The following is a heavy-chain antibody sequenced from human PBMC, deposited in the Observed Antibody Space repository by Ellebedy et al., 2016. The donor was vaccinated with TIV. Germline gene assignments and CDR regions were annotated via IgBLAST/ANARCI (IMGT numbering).Heavy chain of an antibody. J-gene: IGHJ4*02. CDR2: FYDSGST. V-gene: IGHV4-59*01. CDR1: GGSISSYY. CDR3: ARAPLDDTAMVTWFDY. Sequence: MPSETLSLTCTVSGGSISSYYWSWIRQPPGKGLEWIGYFYDSGSTNYNPSLKSRVTISVDTSMNQFSLKLSSVAAADTAVYYCARAPLDDTAMVTWFDYWGQGTLVTVSS. D-gene: IGHD5-18*01.